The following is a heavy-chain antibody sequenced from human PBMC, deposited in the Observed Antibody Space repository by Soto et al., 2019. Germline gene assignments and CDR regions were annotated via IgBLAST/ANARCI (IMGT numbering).Heavy chain of an antibody. CDR1: GFNFNRFS. CDR3: AKDTSPPSWRGPVDH. V-gene: IGHV3-30*09. CDR2: ISYDGNNE. Sequence: QVHMVESGGGLVQPGRSLRLTCTASGFNFNRFSIHWVRQAPGKGLEWVAVISYDGNNEYVAVPLRDRFAISRDNSQNTVLLPIDDGRVEDTARSYCAKDTSPPSWRGPVDHWGQGSLVIVSS. D-gene: IGHD5-12*01. J-gene: IGHJ4*02.